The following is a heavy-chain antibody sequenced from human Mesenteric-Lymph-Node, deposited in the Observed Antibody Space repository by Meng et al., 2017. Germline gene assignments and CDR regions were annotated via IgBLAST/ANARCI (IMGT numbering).Heavy chain of an antibody. CDR1: GGTFSSYA. J-gene: IGHJ6*02. CDR3: ARKLSNYFSTGMDV. CDR2: IIPIFGTA. D-gene: IGHD4-11*01. Sequence: SVKVSCKASGGTFSSYAISWVRQAPGQGLEWMGGIIPIFGTANYAQKFQGRVTITTDESTSTAYMELSRLRSDDTAVYYCARKLSNYFSTGMDVWGQGTTVTVSS. V-gene: IGHV1-69*05.